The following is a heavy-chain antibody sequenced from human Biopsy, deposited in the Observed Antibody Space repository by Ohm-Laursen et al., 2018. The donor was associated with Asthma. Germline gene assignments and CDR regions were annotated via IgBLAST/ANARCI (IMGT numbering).Heavy chain of an antibody. Sequence: SSLRLSCSASGFSLSNFAIHWVRQAPGKGLEWVGVISKDASTQDYADSVKGRFTMARDNSKNTLDLQMNSLREGDTAVYYCVRDGTDDAFDIWGQGTVVSVSS. CDR3: VRDGTDDAFDI. V-gene: IGHV3-30*01. CDR1: GFSLSNFA. J-gene: IGHJ3*02. D-gene: IGHD1-1*01. CDR2: ISKDASTQ.